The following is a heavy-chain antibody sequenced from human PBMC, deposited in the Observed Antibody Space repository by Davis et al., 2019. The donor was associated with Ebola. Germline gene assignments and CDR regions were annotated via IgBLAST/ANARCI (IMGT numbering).Heavy chain of an antibody. Sequence: PGGSLRLSCAASGFTFSSYEMNWVRQAPGKGLEWVSYISSSGSTIYYADSVKGRFTISRDNSKNTLYLQMNSLRAEDTAVYYCAKDLGYCSGGSCLYYYYYGMDVWGQGTTVTVSS. CDR2: ISSSGSTI. D-gene: IGHD2-15*01. CDR3: AKDLGYCSGGSCLYYYYYGMDV. V-gene: IGHV3-48*03. J-gene: IGHJ6*02. CDR1: GFTFSSYE.